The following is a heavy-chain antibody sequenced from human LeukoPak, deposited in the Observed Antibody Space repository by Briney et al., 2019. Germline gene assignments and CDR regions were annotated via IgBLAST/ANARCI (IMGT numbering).Heavy chain of an antibody. V-gene: IGHV3-7*01. CDR2: IKQDGSEK. Sequence: PGGSLRLSCAVSGFTLSSYWMSWVRQAPGKGLEWVANIKQDGSEKYYVDSVKGRFTISRDNAKKSLYLQMNSLRAEDTAVYYCARNSESSGEFDPWGQGTLVTVSS. CDR1: GFTLSSYW. J-gene: IGHJ5*02. D-gene: IGHD1-14*01. CDR3: ARNSESSGEFDP.